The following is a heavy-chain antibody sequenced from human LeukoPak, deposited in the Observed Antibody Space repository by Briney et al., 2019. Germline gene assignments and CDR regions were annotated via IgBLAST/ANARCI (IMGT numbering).Heavy chain of an antibody. Sequence: SETLSLTCTVSGGSTSSGGYHWSWIRQHPGKGLEWIGYIYYSGSTYYNPSLKSRVTISVDTSKNQFSLKLSSVTAADTAVYYCARDRIQLWDYYYGMDVWGQGTTVTVSS. CDR1: GGSTSSGGYH. CDR3: ARDRIQLWDYYYGMDV. J-gene: IGHJ6*02. V-gene: IGHV4-31*03. D-gene: IGHD5-18*01. CDR2: IYYSGST.